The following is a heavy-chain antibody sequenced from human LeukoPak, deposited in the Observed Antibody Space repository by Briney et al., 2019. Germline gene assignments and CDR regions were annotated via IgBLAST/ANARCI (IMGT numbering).Heavy chain of an antibody. Sequence: KSSETLSLTCTVSGGSISSYYWSWIRQSPSKGLEWIGYISYSGSTNYNPSLKSRVTISVDTSKNHFSLRLSSMTAADTAVYYCARGDYYYGSGSYPRGWFDPWGQGTLVSVSS. CDR1: GGSISSYY. CDR2: ISYSGST. V-gene: IGHV4-59*01. J-gene: IGHJ5*02. D-gene: IGHD3-10*01. CDR3: ARGDYYYGSGSYPRGWFDP.